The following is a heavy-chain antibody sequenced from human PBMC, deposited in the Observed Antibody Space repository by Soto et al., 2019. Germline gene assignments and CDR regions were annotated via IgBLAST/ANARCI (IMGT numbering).Heavy chain of an antibody. V-gene: IGHV3-30*18. J-gene: IGHJ2*01. CDR1: GFTFSSYG. D-gene: IGHD1-26*01. Sequence: QVQLVESGGGVVQPGRSLRLSCAASGFTFSSYGMHWVRQAPGKGLEWLAVISFDGNYKYHADSVKGRFTISRDNSKNTLFLEMSSLRAEDTAVYYCVKDNLHSGSYETWYFHLWGRGTLVTVSS. CDR2: ISFDGNYK. CDR3: VKDNLHSGSYETWYFHL.